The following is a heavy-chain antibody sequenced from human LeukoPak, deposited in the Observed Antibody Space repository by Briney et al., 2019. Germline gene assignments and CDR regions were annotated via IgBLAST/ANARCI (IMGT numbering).Heavy chain of an antibody. CDR1: GYTFTGYY. Sequence: GASVKVSCKASGYTFTGYYMHWVRQAPGQGVEWMGWINPNSGGTNYAQKFQGRVTMTRDTSISTAYMELSRLRSDDTAVYYCATTPLPQLLEQLRKPYFDYWGQGTLVTVSS. CDR3: ATTPLPQLLEQLRKPYFDY. CDR2: INPNSGGT. J-gene: IGHJ4*02. V-gene: IGHV1-2*02. D-gene: IGHD2-2*01.